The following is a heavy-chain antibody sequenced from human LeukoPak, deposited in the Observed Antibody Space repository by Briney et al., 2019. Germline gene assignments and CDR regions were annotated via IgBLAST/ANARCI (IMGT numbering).Heavy chain of an antibody. D-gene: IGHD1-26*01. Sequence: GGSLRLSCAASGFTVSSNYMSWVRQAPGKGLEWVSVIYSGGSTYYADSVKGRFTISRDNSKNTLYLQMNSLRAEDTAVYYCARCPGGSYYAGWGQGTLVTVPS. V-gene: IGHV3-66*01. CDR1: GFTVSSNY. CDR2: IYSGGST. CDR3: ARCPGGSYYAG. J-gene: IGHJ4*02.